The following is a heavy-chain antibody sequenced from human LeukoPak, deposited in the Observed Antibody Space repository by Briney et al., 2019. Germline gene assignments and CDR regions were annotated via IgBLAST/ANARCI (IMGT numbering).Heavy chain of an antibody. CDR1: GGSISSGSYY. Sequence: SETLSLTCTVSGGSISSGSYYWSWIRQPAGKGLEWIGRIYTSGSTNYNPSLKSRVTISVDTSKSQLSLKLSSATAADTAVYYCASAYYYDSSGYYPHRAQYYYYYYMDVWGKGTTVTVSS. D-gene: IGHD3-22*01. CDR3: ASAYYYDSSGYYPHRAQYYYYYYMDV. CDR2: IYTSGST. V-gene: IGHV4-61*02. J-gene: IGHJ6*03.